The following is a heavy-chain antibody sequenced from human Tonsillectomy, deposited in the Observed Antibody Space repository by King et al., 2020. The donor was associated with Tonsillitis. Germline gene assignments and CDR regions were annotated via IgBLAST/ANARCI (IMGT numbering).Heavy chain of an antibody. D-gene: IGHD3-22*01. J-gene: IGHJ4*02. CDR3: ARVIGSSTYYPDY. Sequence: VQLQQWGAGLLKPSETLSLTCAVYGASFIGYHWSWIGQPPGKGLEGLGEINQSGSTNYNPSLKSRVTISEATAMNQFSLKLRSCTAADTAVYYCARVIGSSTYYPDYWGQGTLVTVSS. CDR2: INQSGST. V-gene: IGHV4-34*01. CDR1: GASFIGYH.